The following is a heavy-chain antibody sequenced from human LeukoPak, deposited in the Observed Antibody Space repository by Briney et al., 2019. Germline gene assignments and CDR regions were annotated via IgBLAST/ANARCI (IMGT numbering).Heavy chain of an antibody. V-gene: IGHV1-2*02. CDR1: GYTFTGYY. CDR3: ARMDDLGGMDV. J-gene: IGHJ6*02. CDR2: INPNSGGT. Sequence: ASVKVSCKASGYTFTGYYMHWVRQAPGQGLEWMGWINPNSGGTNYAQNFQGRVTMTRDTSIGTAYMELSRVRSDDTAVYYCARMDDLGGMDVWGQGTTVSVSS. D-gene: IGHD3-16*01.